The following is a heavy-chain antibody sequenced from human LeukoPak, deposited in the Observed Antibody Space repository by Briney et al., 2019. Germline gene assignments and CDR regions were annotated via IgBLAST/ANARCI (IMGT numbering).Heavy chain of an antibody. Sequence: ASVKVSCKASGYTFTSYGISWVRQAPGQGLEWMGWISAYNGNTNYAQKLQGRVTMTTDTSTSTAYMELRSLRSDDTAVYYCARDPLLTMVRGVIITSLGWNDIWGQGTMVTISS. D-gene: IGHD3-10*01. V-gene: IGHV1-18*01. CDR2: ISAYNGNT. CDR1: GYTFTSYG. J-gene: IGHJ3*02. CDR3: ARDPLLTMVRGVIITSLGWNDI.